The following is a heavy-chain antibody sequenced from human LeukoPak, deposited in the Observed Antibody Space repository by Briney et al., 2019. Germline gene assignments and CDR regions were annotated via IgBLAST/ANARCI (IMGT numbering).Heavy chain of an antibody. J-gene: IGHJ4*02. V-gene: IGHV3-72*01. CDR1: GFTVSSNY. CDR3: ARVSTTVAGSDYLDY. D-gene: IGHD6-19*01. CDR2: IRKRPNSYTT. Sequence: PGGSLRLSCAASGFTVSSNYMSWVRQAPGKGLEWVGRIRKRPNSYTTEYAASVQGRFAISRDDSKNSLYLQMNSLKTEDTAVYYCARVSTTVAGSDYLDYWGQGTQVTISS.